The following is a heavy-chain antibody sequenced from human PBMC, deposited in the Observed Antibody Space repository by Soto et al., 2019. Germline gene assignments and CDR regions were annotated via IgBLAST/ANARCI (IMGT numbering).Heavy chain of an antibody. CDR1: GGSISSGDYY. V-gene: IGHV4-30-4*01. CDR3: ARTSAAGKYYYGMDV. CDR2: IYYSGST. J-gene: IGHJ6*02. Sequence: SETLSLTCTVSGGSISSGDYYWSWIRQPPGKGLEWIGYIYYSGSTYYNPSLKSRVTISVDKSISTAYLQWSSLKASDTAMYYCARTSAAGKYYYGMDVWGQGTTVTVSS. D-gene: IGHD6-13*01.